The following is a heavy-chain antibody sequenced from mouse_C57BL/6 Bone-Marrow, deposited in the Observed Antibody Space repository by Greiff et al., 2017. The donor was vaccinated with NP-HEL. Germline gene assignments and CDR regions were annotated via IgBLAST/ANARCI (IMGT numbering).Heavy chain of an antibody. CDR1: GYAFSSSW. CDR3: ARRGTFYYGSSHGYFDV. Sequence: VQLQQSGPELVKPGASVKISCKASGYAFSSSWMNWVKQRPGKGLEWIGRIYPGDGDTNYNGKFKGKATLTADKSSSTAYMQLSSLTSEDSAVYFCARRGTFYYGSSHGYFDVWGTGTTVTVSS. V-gene: IGHV1-82*01. J-gene: IGHJ1*03. D-gene: IGHD1-1*01. CDR2: IYPGDGDT.